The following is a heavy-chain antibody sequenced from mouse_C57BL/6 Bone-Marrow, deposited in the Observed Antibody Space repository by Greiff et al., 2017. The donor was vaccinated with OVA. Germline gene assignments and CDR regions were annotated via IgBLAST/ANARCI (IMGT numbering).Heavy chain of an antibody. D-gene: IGHD2-5*01. CDR2: IYPRSGNT. CDR3: ARGDYYSNYYFDY. Sequence: QVQLKESGAELARPGASVKLSCKASGYTFTSYGISWVKQRTRQGLEWIGEIYPRSGNTYYNEKFKGKATLTADKSSSTAYMELRSLTSEDSAVYFCARGDYYSNYYFDYWGQGTTLTVSS. V-gene: IGHV1-81*01. J-gene: IGHJ2*01. CDR1: GYTFTSYG.